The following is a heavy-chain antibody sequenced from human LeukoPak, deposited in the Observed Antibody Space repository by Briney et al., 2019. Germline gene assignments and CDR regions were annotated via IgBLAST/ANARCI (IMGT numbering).Heavy chain of an antibody. CDR2: ISYDGSNK. D-gene: IGHD3-10*01. V-gene: IGHV3-30*04. CDR1: GFTFSSYA. CDR3: ARDFTMVRGVILDY. J-gene: IGHJ4*02. Sequence: GGPLRLSCAASGFTFSSYAMHWVRQAPGKGLEWVALISYDGSNKYYADSVKGRLTISRDNSKNTLYLQMNSLRAEDTAVYYCARDFTMVRGVILDYWGQGTLVTVSS.